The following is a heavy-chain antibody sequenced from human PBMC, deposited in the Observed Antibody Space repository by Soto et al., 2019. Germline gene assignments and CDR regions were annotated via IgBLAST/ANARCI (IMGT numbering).Heavy chain of an antibody. CDR3: AKALLHYRYGLYYFDY. CDR1: GFTFDDYA. V-gene: IGHV3-9*01. Sequence: PGGSLRLSCAASGFTFDDYAMHWVRQAPGKGLEWVSGISWNSGSIGYADSVKGRFTISRDNAKNSLYLQMNSLRAEDTALYYCAKALLHYRYGLYYFDYWGQGNLVTVSS. J-gene: IGHJ4*02. CDR2: ISWNSGSI. D-gene: IGHD5-18*01.